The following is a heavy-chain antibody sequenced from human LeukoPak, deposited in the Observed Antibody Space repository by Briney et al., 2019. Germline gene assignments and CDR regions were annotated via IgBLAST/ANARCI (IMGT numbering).Heavy chain of an antibody. CDR1: GGSISSGDYY. Sequence: SQTLSLTCTVSGGSISSGDYYWSWIRQPPGKGLEWIGYIYYSGSTYYNPSLKSRVTISVDTSKNQLSLKLSSVTAADTAVYYCARGRLVPSIAARRSSGAFDIWGQGTMVTVSS. V-gene: IGHV4-30-4*01. J-gene: IGHJ3*02. D-gene: IGHD6-6*01. CDR3: ARGRLVPSIAARRSSGAFDI. CDR2: IYYSGST.